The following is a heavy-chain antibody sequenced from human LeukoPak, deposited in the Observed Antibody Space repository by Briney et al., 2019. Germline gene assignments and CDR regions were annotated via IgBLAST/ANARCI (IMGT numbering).Heavy chain of an antibody. CDR1: GFTFSGYG. CDR3: TRDNANRAYDY. V-gene: IGHV3-33*01. D-gene: IGHD1-14*01. Sequence: PGGSLRLSCEVSGFTFSGYGMHWVRQAPGKGLEWVAVVWANGNTKYYADSVKGRFTISRDNFKNTLHLQIDSLRAEDTATYYCTRDNANRAYDYWGQGTLVTVSS. J-gene: IGHJ4*02. CDR2: VWANGNTK.